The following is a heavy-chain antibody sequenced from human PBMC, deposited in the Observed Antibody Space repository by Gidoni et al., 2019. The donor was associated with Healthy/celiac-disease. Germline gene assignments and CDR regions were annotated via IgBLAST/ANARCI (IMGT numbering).Heavy chain of an antibody. CDR2: IYTSGST. D-gene: IGHD3-3*01. J-gene: IGHJ6*02. Sequence: QVQLQESGPGLVKPSETLSLTCTVSGCSISSYYWGWIRQPAGKGLEWIGRIYTSGSTNYNPSLKSRVTMSVDTSKNQFSLKRSSVTAADTAVYYCARDPYDLSTDIYYYYGMDVWGQGTTVTVSS. CDR3: ARDPYDLSTDIYYYYGMDV. V-gene: IGHV4-4*07. CDR1: GCSISSYY.